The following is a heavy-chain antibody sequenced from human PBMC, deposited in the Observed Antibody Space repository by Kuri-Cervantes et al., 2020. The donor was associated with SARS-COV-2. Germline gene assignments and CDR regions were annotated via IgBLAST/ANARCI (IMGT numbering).Heavy chain of an antibody. CDR1: GFSFSSYW. V-gene: IGHV3-74*01. Sequence: GGSLRLSCAASGFSFSSYWMHWVRQAPGKGLVWVSRISGDGSSTSYADSVKGRFTISRDNAKNSLYLQMNSLRAEDTAVYYCARDTVYSSSSGGMDVWGQGTTVTVSS. J-gene: IGHJ6*02. D-gene: IGHD6-6*01. CDR2: ISGDGSST. CDR3: ARDTVYSSSSGGMDV.